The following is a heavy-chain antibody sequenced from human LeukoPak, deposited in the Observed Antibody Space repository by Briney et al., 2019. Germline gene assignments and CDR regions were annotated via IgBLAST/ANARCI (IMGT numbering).Heavy chain of an antibody. CDR2: VYSGGGT. J-gene: IGHJ6*04. Sequence: WGSLRLSCAASGFSVSNNYVSWVRQAPGKGLEWIAGVYSGGGTYYIDSVKGRFTISRDNSKNTIHLQMNGLTPEDTAMYYCARDSTGASVWGKGTTVTVSS. D-gene: IGHD1-14*01. V-gene: IGHV3-53*01. CDR3: ARDSTGASV. CDR1: GFSVSNNY.